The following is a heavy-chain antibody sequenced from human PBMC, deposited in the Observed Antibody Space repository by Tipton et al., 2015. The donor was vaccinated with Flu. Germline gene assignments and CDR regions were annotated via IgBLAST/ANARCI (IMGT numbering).Heavy chain of an antibody. D-gene: IGHD3-16*02. V-gene: IGHV3-53*01. CDR3: ARVAKYYDYVWGSYRPYYFDY. CDR2: IYSGGST. CDR1: GFTVSSNY. J-gene: IGHJ4*02. Sequence: QLVQSGGGLIQPGGSLRLSCAASGFTVSSNYMSWVRQAPGKGLEWVSVIYSGGSTYYADSVKGRFTISRDNSKNTLYLQMNSLRAEDTAVYYCARVAKYYDYVWGSYRPYYFDYWGQGTLVTVSS.